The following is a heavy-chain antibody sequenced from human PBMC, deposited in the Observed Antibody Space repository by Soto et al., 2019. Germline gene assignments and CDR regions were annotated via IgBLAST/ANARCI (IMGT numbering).Heavy chain of an antibody. CDR1: GFTFRNYA. V-gene: IGHV3-23*01. CDR3: AKGAIAGDGIWLMDS. D-gene: IGHD4-17*01. CDR2: LLRSGSSA. J-gene: IGHJ5*02. Sequence: GGSLRLSCAASGFTFRNYAMTWARQAPGKGLEWVSSLLRSGSSAYYADSVRGRFTISSDTSANSLYLQMDNLRAEDTATYYCAKGAIAGDGIWLMDSWGQGTVVTVSS.